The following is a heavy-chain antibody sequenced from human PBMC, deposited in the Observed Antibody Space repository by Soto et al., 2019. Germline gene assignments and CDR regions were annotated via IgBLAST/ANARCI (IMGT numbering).Heavy chain of an antibody. CDR2: MNPNSGNT. D-gene: IGHD6-19*01. J-gene: IGHJ6*02. Sequence: ASVKVSCKASGYTFTSYDINWVRQATGQGLEWMGWMNPNSGNTGYAQKFQGRVTMTRNTSISTAYMELRSLRSDDTAVYYCARPIAVAGGNYFDPWGQGTTVTVSS. CDR3: ARPIAVAGGNYFDP. V-gene: IGHV1-8*01. CDR1: GYTFTSYD.